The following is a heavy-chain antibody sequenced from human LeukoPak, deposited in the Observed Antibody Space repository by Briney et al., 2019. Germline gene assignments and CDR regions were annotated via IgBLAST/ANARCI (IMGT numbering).Heavy chain of an antibody. CDR3: ASTSGSYSMPYYFDY. V-gene: IGHV4-39*07. D-gene: IGHD1-26*01. CDR2: IYYSGST. J-gene: IGHJ4*02. Sequence: SETLSLTCTVSGGSISSSSYYWGWIRQPPGKGLEWIGSIYYSGSTYYNPSLKSRVTISVDTSKNQFSLKLSSVTAADTAVYYCASTSGSYSMPYYFDYWGQGTLVTVSS. CDR1: GGSISSSSYY.